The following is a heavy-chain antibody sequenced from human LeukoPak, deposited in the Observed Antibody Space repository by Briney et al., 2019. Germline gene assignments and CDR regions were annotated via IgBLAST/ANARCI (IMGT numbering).Heavy chain of an antibody. CDR1: GGSINNYY. V-gene: IGHV4-4*07. CDR2: IYTRGST. J-gene: IGHJ3*02. Sequence: SETLSLARTVSGGSINNYYWSWIRQPAGKGLEWIGRIYTRGSTSYNPSLKSRVTMSVDTSKTQFSLKLSSVTAADTAVYYCARGLYCSADICSGGDAFDSWGQGTMVSVSS. D-gene: IGHD2-15*01. CDR3: ARGLYCSADICSGGDAFDS.